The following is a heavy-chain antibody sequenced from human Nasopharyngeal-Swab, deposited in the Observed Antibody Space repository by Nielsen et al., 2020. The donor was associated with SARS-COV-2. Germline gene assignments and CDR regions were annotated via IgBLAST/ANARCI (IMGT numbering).Heavy chain of an antibody. CDR3: ARVGRNGIYCFDY. D-gene: IGHD3-10*01. J-gene: IGHJ4*02. V-gene: IGHV4-4*07. CDR1: GGSISSNH. CDR2: VNINESITN. Sequence: SETLSLTCTVSGGSISSNHCSWSRKPPAKGMEWMGIVNINESITNNYNPSLKSRVTISVDTSKNQFSLRLTSMSAADTAVYYCARVGRNGIYCFDYWGQGTLVTVSS.